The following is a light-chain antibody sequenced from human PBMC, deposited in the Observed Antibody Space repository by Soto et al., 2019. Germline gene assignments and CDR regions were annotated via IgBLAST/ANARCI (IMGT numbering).Light chain of an antibody. Sequence: QSALTQPASVSGSPGQSITISCTGTSSDVVGYNYVSWYQQHPGKAPKFMIYDVSNRPSGVSNRFSGSKSGNTASLTISGLQAEDEADYYCSSYTTSNTRQIVFGTGTEVTVL. J-gene: IGLJ1*01. V-gene: IGLV2-14*01. CDR3: SSYTTSNTRQIV. CDR2: DVS. CDR1: SSDVVGYNY.